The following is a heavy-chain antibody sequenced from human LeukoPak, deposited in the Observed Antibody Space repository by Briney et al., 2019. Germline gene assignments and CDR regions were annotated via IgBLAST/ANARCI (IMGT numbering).Heavy chain of an antibody. J-gene: IGHJ4*02. CDR3: AKSGYSGTYLDY. CDR2: ISSSSSYI. D-gene: IGHD1-26*01. Sequence: PGGSLRLSCAASGFTFSSYSMNWVRQAPGKGLEWVSSISSSSSYIYYADSVKGRFTISRDNAKNSLYLQMNSLRAEDTAVYYCAKSGYSGTYLDYWGQGILVTVSS. CDR1: GFTFSSYS. V-gene: IGHV3-21*04.